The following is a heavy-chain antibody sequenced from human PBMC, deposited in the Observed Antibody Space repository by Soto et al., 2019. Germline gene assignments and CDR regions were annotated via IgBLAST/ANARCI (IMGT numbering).Heavy chain of an antibody. CDR2: IHREGTNT. Sequence: HPGGSLRLSCAASGFTFSSYGMTWVRQAPGKGLEWASTIHREGTNTHYADSVKGRFTISRDSSKNTLYLQMNSLRAEDTAVYYCAKDTYYYDSSGYYYTCYFDYWGQGTLVTVSS. CDR1: GFTFSSYG. D-gene: IGHD3-22*01. CDR3: AKDTYYYDSSGYYYTCYFDY. V-gene: IGHV3-23*01. J-gene: IGHJ4*02.